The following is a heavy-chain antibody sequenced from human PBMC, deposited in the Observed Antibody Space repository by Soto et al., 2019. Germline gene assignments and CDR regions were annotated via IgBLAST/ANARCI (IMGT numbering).Heavy chain of an antibody. D-gene: IGHD1-1*01. Sequence: LTNTVSDGTIRNYYWSWILQPPGKGLEWIGYIYYSGSTNYNPSLKSRVTISVDTSKNQFSLKLSSVTAADTAVYYCATTELERPFSFDYSGQRTLVTVSS. V-gene: IGHV4-59*01. CDR3: ATTELERPFSFDY. CDR2: IYYSGST. J-gene: IGHJ4*02. CDR1: DGTIRNYY.